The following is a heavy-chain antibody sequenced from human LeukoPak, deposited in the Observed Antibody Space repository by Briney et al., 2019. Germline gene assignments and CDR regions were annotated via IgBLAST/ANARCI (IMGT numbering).Heavy chain of an antibody. CDR2: ISSSSSTI. D-gene: IGHD4-11*01. J-gene: IGHJ6*03. Sequence: SGGSLRLSCAASGFTFSSYSMNWVRQAPGKGLEWVSYISSSSSTIYYADSVKGRFTISRDNAKNSLYLQMNSLRAEDTAVYYCAKTVTTSNVGYYYYYYMDVWGKGTTVTVSS. CDR3: AKTVTTSNVGYYYYYYMDV. V-gene: IGHV3-48*01. CDR1: GFTFSSYS.